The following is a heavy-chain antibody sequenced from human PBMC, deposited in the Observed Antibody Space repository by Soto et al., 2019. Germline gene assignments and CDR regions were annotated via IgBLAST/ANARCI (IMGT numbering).Heavy chain of an antibody. CDR2: IFSNDEK. V-gene: IGHV2-26*01. Sequence: SGPTLVNPTETLTLTCTASGFSLSNARMGVSWIRQPPGKALEWLAHIFSNDEKSYSTSLKSRLTISKDTSKSQVVLTMTNMDPVDTATYYCARTLFPVVITRVPWFDPWGQGTLVTVSS. CDR1: GFSLSNARMG. CDR3: ARTLFPVVITRVPWFDP. J-gene: IGHJ5*02. D-gene: IGHD3-22*01.